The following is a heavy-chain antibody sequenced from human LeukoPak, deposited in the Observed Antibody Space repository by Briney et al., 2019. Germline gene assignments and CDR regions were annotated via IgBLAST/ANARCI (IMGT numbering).Heavy chain of an antibody. J-gene: IGHJ3*02. D-gene: IGHD1-14*01. V-gene: IGHV3-74*01. Sequence: GGSQRLSCEASGFTFCKCQMYWLRQAPGKGLVCVSRIKNDGSGTIYADSVKGRFTISRDNAKNTLYLQMDSLRAEDTAVYDCTRGGRYFAFDIWGHGTMGTVSS. CDR3: TRGGRYFAFDI. CDR2: IKNDGSGT. CDR1: GFTFCKCQ.